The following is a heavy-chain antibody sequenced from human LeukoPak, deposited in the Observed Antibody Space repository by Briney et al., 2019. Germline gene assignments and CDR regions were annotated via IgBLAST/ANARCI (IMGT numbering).Heavy chain of an antibody. D-gene: IGHD3-10*01. V-gene: IGHV1-8*01. Sequence: ASVKVPCKASGYTFTSYDINWARQATGQGLEWMGWMNPNSGNTGYAQKFQGRVTMTRNTSISTAYMELSSLRSEDTAVYYCATAPMVRGVIKVWFDPWGQGTLVTVSS. CDR2: MNPNSGNT. J-gene: IGHJ5*02. CDR1: GYTFTSYD. CDR3: ATAPMVRGVIKVWFDP.